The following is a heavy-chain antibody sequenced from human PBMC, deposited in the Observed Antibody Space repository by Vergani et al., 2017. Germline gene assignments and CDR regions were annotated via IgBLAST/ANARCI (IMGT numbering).Heavy chain of an antibody. Sequence: EVQLVESGGGLVKPGGSLRLSCAASGFTFSNAWMRWVRQAPGKGLEWVGRIKSKTAGGPTDYAAPVKGRFTISRDDSKNTLYLQMNSLKTEDTAVYYCTTGLGRWGQGTLVTVSS. CDR2: IKSKTAGGPT. CDR1: GFTFSNAW. CDR3: TTGLGR. J-gene: IGHJ4*02. D-gene: IGHD6-19*01. V-gene: IGHV3-15*01.